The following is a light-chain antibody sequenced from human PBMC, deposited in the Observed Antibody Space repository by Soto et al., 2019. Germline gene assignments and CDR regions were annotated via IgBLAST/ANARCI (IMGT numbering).Light chain of an antibody. CDR1: QDISNY. V-gene: IGKV1-33*01. CDR2: DAS. Sequence: DIQITLSPSSLSASFGDRVTISCQASQDISNYLNWYQQKPGKAPKLLIYDASNLETGVPSRFSGSGSGTDFTFTISSLQPEDIATYYCQQYDNLPTFGQGTRLEIK. CDR3: QQYDNLPT. J-gene: IGKJ5*01.